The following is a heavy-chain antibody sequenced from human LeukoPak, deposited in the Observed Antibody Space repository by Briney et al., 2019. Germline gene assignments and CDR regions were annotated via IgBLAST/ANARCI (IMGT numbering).Heavy chain of an antibody. CDR1: GGSFSGYY. CDR3: ARVVSNGDRAAFDI. J-gene: IGHJ3*02. V-gene: IGHV4-34*01. CDR2: INHTGST. Sequence: PSETLSLTCAVYGGSFSGYYWSWIRQTPGKGLECIGEINHTGSTNYNPSLKSRVTISVDTSKNQFSLKLSSVTAADTAVYYCARVVSNGDRAAFDIWGQGTMVTVSS. D-gene: IGHD2-8*01.